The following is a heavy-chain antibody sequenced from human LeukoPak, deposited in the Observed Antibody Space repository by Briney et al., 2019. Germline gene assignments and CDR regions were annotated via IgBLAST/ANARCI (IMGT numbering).Heavy chain of an antibody. D-gene: IGHD1-7*01. Sequence: PGGSLTLSCAASGFTFSSSGMHWVRQAPGKGLEWVAFIRNDGTNKYYADSVKGRSTISRDNSKNTLYLQMNSLRVEDTTVYYCAKDRTGTYFDYWGRGILVTVSS. CDR3: AKDRTGTYFDY. V-gene: IGHV3-30*02. J-gene: IGHJ4*02. CDR2: IRNDGTNK. CDR1: GFTFSSSG.